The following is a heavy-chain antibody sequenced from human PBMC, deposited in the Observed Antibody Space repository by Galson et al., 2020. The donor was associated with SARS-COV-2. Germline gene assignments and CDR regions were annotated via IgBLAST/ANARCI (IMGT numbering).Heavy chain of an antibody. Sequence: GESLKISCAASGLTFSLYNMNWVRQAPGKGLEWVSSISSSSDYIYYADSVKGQFTISRDNVKNSLYLQLNSLRAEDTAVYYCARDSGLRLGELSLFLNWGQGTLVTVSS. CDR1: GLTFSLYN. CDR3: ARDSGLRLGELSLFLN. V-gene: IGHV3-21*01. CDR2: ISSSSDYI. D-gene: IGHD3-16*02. J-gene: IGHJ4*02.